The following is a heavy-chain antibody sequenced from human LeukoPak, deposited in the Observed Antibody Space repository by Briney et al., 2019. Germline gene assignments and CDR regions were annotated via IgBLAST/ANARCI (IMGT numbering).Heavy chain of an antibody. D-gene: IGHD3-16*02. CDR3: AGNRAYYRHDY. Sequence: SETLSLTCTVSGGSISSDYWSWIRQPPGKGLEWIGYIYHSGSTNYNPSLKSRVTISVDTSKNQFSLKLSSVTAADTAVYYCAGNRAYYRHDYWGRGTLVTVSS. CDR1: GGSISSDY. CDR2: IYHSGST. V-gene: IGHV4-59*01. J-gene: IGHJ4*02.